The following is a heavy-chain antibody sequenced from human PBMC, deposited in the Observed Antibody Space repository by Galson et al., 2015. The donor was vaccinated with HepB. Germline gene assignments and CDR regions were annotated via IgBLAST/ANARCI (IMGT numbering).Heavy chain of an antibody. D-gene: IGHD3-10*01. J-gene: IGHJ6*02. Sequence: SLRLSCAASGFTFSSYWMSWVRQAPGKGLEWVANIKQDGSEKYYVDSVKGRFTISRDNAKNSLYLQMNSLRAEDTAVYYCARVTKNYYGSGRWYYYGMDVWGQGTTVTVSS. CDR3: ARVTKNYYGSGRWYYYGMDV. V-gene: IGHV3-7*03. CDR2: IKQDGSEK. CDR1: GFTFSSYW.